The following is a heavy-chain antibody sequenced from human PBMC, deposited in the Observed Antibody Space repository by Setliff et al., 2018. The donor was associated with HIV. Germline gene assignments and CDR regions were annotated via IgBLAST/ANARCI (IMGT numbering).Heavy chain of an antibody. J-gene: IGHJ5*02. CDR3: ARCMTMTGNWFDP. D-gene: IGHD3-22*01. CDR1: GYTFTGYY. V-gene: IGHV1-2*02. Sequence: ASVKVSCKASGYTFTGYYMHWVRQAPGQGLEWMGWINPDSGGTNLAQKFLGRVTLTRDTSISTAYMELSSLRSDDTAVYYCARCMTMTGNWFDPWGQGTLVTVSS. CDR2: INPDSGGT.